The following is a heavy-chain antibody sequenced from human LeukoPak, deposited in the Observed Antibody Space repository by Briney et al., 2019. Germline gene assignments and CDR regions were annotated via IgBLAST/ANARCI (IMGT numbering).Heavy chain of an antibody. J-gene: IGHJ4*02. Sequence: GGSLRLSCTASGFTFGDYAMSWVRQAPGKGLEWVGFIRSKAYGGTTEYAASVKGRFTISRDDSKSIAYLQMNSLKTEDTAVYYCTAPRYYYGSGSYYRSKYYFDYWGQGTLVTVSS. CDR2: IRSKAYGGTT. V-gene: IGHV3-49*04. CDR1: GFTFGDYA. CDR3: TAPRYYYGSGSYYRSKYYFDY. D-gene: IGHD3-10*01.